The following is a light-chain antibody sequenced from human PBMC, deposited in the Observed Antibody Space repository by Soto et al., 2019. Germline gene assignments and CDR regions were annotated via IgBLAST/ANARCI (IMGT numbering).Light chain of an antibody. J-gene: IGKJ5*01. V-gene: IGKV1-33*01. CDR2: DAT. Sequence: DIQMTQSPSSLSASVGDRVTITCRASQGISNYLACYQQKPGKVPKLLIFDATNLETGVPSRFSGSGSRTHYSLTIISLQPEDFATYYCHQYDSLPPTFGQGTRLEIK. CDR3: HQYDSLPPT. CDR1: QGISNY.